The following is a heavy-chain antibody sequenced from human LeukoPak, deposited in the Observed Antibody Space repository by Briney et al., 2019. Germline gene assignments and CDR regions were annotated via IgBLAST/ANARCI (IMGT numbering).Heavy chain of an antibody. D-gene: IGHD5-18*01. CDR1: GFTFSSYS. Sequence: GGSLRLSCAASGFTFSSYSMNWVRQAPGKGLEWVSSISSSSSYIYYADSVKGRFTISRGNAKNSLYLQMNSLRAEDTAVYYCARDQLLFTYYYYYMDVWGKGTTVTVSS. V-gene: IGHV3-21*01. J-gene: IGHJ6*03. CDR2: ISSSSSYI. CDR3: ARDQLLFTYYYYYMDV.